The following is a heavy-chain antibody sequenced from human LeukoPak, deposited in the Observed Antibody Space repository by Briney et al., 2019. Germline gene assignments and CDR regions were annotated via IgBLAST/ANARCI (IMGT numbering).Heavy chain of an antibody. CDR3: ARAKLNGPPGY. CDR2: IYHSGST. V-gene: IGHV4-38-2*02. D-gene: IGHD2-8*01. CDR1: GYSISSGYY. Sequence: PSETLSLTCTVSGYSISSGYYWGWIRQPPGKGLEWIGSIYHSGSTYYNPSLKSRVTISVETSKNQFSLKLSSVTAADTAVYYCARAKLNGPPGYWGQGTLVTVSS. J-gene: IGHJ4*02.